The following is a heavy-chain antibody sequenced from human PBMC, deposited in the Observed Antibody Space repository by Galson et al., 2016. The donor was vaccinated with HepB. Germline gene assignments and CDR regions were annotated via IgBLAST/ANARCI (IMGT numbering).Heavy chain of an antibody. CDR3: ARKGRGYDRVWGSYRYAAFDY. V-gene: IGHV2-5*01. D-gene: IGHD3-16*02. CDR2: IYWNDDK. CDR1: GFSLDTSGLF. J-gene: IGHJ4*02. Sequence: PALVKPTQTLTLTCTFSGFSLDTSGLFVGWIRQPPGKALEWLALIYWNDDKRYSPSLKSRLTITKDTSKNQVVLTMTNMAPVDTATYYCARKGRGYDRVWGSYRYAAFDYWGQGTLVTVSS.